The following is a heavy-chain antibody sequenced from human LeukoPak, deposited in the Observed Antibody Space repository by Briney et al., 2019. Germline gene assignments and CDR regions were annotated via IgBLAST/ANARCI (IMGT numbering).Heavy chain of an antibody. J-gene: IGHJ6*02. CDR1: GYTFTGYY. Sequence: GASVKVSCTASGYTFTGYYMHWVRQAPGQGLEWMGWINPNSGGTNYAQRFQGRVTMTRDTSISTAYMELSRLRSDDTAVYYCARYIEDYYDSSGYPPSYGMDVWGQGTMVTVSS. V-gene: IGHV1-2*02. D-gene: IGHD3-22*01. CDR2: INPNSGGT. CDR3: ARYIEDYYDSSGYPPSYGMDV.